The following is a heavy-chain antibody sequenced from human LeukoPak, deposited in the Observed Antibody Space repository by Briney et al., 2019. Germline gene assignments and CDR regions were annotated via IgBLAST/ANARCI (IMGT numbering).Heavy chain of an antibody. V-gene: IGHV4-59*08. CDR2: IYYSGST. D-gene: IGHD5-24*01. Sequence: NTSETLSLTCAVYGGSFSGYYWSWIRQPPGKGLEWIGYIYYSGSTNYNPSLKSRVTISVDTSKNQFSLKLSSVTAADTAVYYCARSLLLIRQRRDGYNHFWYFDLWGRGTLVTVSS. J-gene: IGHJ2*01. CDR1: GGSFSGYY. CDR3: ARSLLLIRQRRDGYNHFWYFDL.